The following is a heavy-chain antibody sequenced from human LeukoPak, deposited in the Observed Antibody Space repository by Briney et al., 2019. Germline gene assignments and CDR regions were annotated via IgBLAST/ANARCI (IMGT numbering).Heavy chain of an antibody. CDR2: ISGSGGST. V-gene: IGHV3-23*01. CDR1: GFTFSNYD. J-gene: IGHJ4*02. CDR3: AKVLEIGLRLGELSFPFDY. D-gene: IGHD3-16*02. Sequence: GGSLRLSCAASGFTFSNYDMNWVRQAPGKGLEWVSAISGSGGSTYYADSVKGRFTISRDNSKNTLYLQMNSLRAEDTAVYYCAKVLEIGLRLGELSFPFDYWGQGTLVTVSS.